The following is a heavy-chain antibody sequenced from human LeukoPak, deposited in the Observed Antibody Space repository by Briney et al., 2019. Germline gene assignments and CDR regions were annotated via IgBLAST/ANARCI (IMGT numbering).Heavy chain of an antibody. CDR3: ARASRGSGGWTPFDF. D-gene: IGHD6-19*01. Sequence: ASVKVSCKASGYTFTDNYIHWARQAPEQGLEWMGWINPNSGGTNYAQNFQGRVTMTRDTSISTAYMELSRLGSDDTAVYFCARASRGSGGWTPFDFWGQGTLVTVSS. CDR2: INPNSGGT. V-gene: IGHV1-2*02. J-gene: IGHJ4*02. CDR1: GYTFTDNY.